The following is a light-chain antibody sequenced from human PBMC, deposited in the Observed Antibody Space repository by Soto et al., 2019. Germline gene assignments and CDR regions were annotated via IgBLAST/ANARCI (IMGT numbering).Light chain of an antibody. J-gene: IGLJ2*01. Sequence: QSALTQPPSASGSPGQSVTISCTGTISDVGGYNYVSWYQQHPGKAPKFVIYEVNKRPSGVPDRFSGSKSGNTASLTVSGLQAEDEADYYCISHAGSSTLFGGGTKVTVL. CDR3: ISHAGSSTL. V-gene: IGLV2-8*01. CDR2: EVN. CDR1: ISDVGGYNY.